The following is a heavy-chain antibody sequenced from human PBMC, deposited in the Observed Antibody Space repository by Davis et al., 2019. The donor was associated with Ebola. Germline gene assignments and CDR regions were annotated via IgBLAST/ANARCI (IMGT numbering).Heavy chain of an antibody. Sequence: SVKVSCKASGGTFSSYAISWVRQAPGQGLEWMGGIIPIFGTANYAQKFQGRVTITADESTSTAYMELSSLRSEDTAVYYCICGDQLTGGLYYYYGMEVWGQGTTVTVSS. V-gene: IGHV1-69*13. CDR3: ICGDQLTGGLYYYYGMEV. J-gene: IGHJ6*02. CDR2: IIPIFGTA. D-gene: IGHD2-21*01. CDR1: GGTFSSYA.